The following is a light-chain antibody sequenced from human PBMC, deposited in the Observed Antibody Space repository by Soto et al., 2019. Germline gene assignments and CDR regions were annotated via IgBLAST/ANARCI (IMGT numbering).Light chain of an antibody. V-gene: IGKV3-15*01. CDR2: TTS. CDR1: QTVGSN. CDR3: QQYNTWPRT. Sequence: DIVMTQSPATLSVSPGEGITISCRASQTVGSNLAWYQQTPGQAPRLLIYTTSSRAAGVPARFSGSGSGTEFTLTIDSLQSEDFVLYYCQQYNTWPRTFGQGT. J-gene: IGKJ1*01.